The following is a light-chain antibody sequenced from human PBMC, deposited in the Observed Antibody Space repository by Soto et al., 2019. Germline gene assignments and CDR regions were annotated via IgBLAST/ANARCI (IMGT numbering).Light chain of an antibody. V-gene: IGKV1-12*01. Sequence: DIKMTLSLSSVSASVGDRVTITCRASQDISSWLAWYQQKPGKAPKIMIYAASSLQGGVPSRFSGSGSGTEFTLTISSLQPEDFATYYCQQASSFPPTFGQGTRLE. J-gene: IGKJ5*01. CDR1: QDISSW. CDR3: QQASSFPPT. CDR2: AAS.